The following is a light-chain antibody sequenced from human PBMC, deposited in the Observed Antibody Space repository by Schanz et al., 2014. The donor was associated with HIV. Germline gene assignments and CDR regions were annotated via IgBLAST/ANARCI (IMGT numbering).Light chain of an antibody. CDR1: QTIGRL. J-gene: IGKJ2*01. CDR2: QAS. V-gene: IGKV1-5*03. CDR3: QQCVTYPYT. Sequence: DIQMTQSPSTLSASVGDRVTITCRASQTIGRLMAWYQQKPGRAPKLLIYQASTLETGVPSRFSGSGSGTSFSLTITSLQPDDFATYYCQQCVTYPYTFGQGTKLDIK.